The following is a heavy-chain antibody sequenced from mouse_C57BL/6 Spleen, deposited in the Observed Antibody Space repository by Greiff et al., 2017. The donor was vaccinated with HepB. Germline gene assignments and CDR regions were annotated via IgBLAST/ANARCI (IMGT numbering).Heavy chain of an antibody. J-gene: IGHJ1*03. D-gene: IGHD2-4*01. CDR2: ISYSGST. CDR1: GYSITSDY. Sequence: EVKLVESGPGLAKPSQTLSLTCSVTGYSITSDYWNWIRKFPGNKLEYMGYISYSGSTYYNPSLKSRISITRDTSKNQYYLQLNSVTTEDTATYYCARYPYYYDYDGYWYFDVWGTGTTVTVSS. CDR3: ARYPYYYDYDGYWYFDV. V-gene: IGHV3-8*01.